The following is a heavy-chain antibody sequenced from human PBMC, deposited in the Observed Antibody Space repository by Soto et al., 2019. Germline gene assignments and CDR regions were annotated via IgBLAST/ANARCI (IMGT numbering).Heavy chain of an antibody. J-gene: IGHJ6*02. D-gene: IGHD2-2*01. V-gene: IGHV1-2*04. CDR2: INPNSGGT. Sequence: ASVKVSCKASGYTFTGYYMHWVRQAPGQGLEWMGWINPNSGGTNYAQKFQGWVTMTRDTSISTAYMELSRLRSDDTAVYYCARDLGYCSSTSCPYYGMDVWGQGTTVTVSS. CDR1: GYTFTGYY. CDR3: ARDLGYCSSTSCPYYGMDV.